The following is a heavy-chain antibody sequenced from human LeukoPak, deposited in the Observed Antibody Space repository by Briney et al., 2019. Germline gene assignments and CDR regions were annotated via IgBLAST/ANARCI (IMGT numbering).Heavy chain of an antibody. CDR2: IREDGGHI. Sequence: GGSLRLSCAASGFTFSNYGMSWVRQAPGKGLEWVANIREDGGHISYGDSVKGRFTISRDNTKNSLYLQMNSLRVEDTAVYYCARDEPGFGELLVHWGEGSLVTVSS. D-gene: IGHD3-10*01. V-gene: IGHV3-7*01. CDR3: ARDEPGFGELLVH. CDR1: GFTFSNYG. J-gene: IGHJ4*02.